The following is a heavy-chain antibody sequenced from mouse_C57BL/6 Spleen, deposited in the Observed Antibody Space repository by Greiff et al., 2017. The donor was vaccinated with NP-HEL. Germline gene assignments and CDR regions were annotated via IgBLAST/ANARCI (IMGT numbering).Heavy chain of an antibody. V-gene: IGHV1-66*01. Sequence: QVQLQQSGPELVKPGASVKISCKASGYSFTSYYIHWVKQRPGQGLEWIGWIYPGSGNTKYNEKFKGKATLTADTSSSTAYMQLSSLTSEDSAVYYCARLDDYDGEFAYWGQGTLVTVSA. J-gene: IGHJ3*01. CDR1: GYSFTSYY. CDR3: ARLDDYDGEFAY. D-gene: IGHD2-4*01. CDR2: IYPGSGNT.